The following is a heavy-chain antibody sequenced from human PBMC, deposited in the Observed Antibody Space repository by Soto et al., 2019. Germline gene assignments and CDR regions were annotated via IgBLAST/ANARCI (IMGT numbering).Heavy chain of an antibody. CDR2: TYYRSKWYN. D-gene: IGHD2-2*01. CDR1: GDSVSSNSAA. CDR3: AREDIVVVPASTDAGYYYYYGMDG. Sequence: SQTLSLTCAISGDSVSSNSAAWNWIRQSPSRGLEWLGRTYYRSKWYNDYAVSVKSRITINPDTSKNQFSLQLNSVTPEDTAVYYCAREDIVVVPASTDAGYYYYYGMDGRAQRTTVTGSS. V-gene: IGHV6-1*01. J-gene: IGHJ6*02.